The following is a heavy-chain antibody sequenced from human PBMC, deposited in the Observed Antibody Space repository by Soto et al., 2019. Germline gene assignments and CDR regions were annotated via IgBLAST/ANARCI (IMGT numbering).Heavy chain of an antibody. V-gene: IGHV3-30*18. CDR3: AKDGRVWDSSPSVYYGMDV. Sequence: PGGSLRLSCAASGFTFSSYGMHWVRQAPGKGLEWVAVISYDGSNKYYADSVKGRFTISRDNSKNTLYLQMNSLRAEDTAVYYCAKDGRVWDSSPSVYYGMDVWGQGTTVTVSS. D-gene: IGHD6-13*01. J-gene: IGHJ6*02. CDR2: ISYDGSNK. CDR1: GFTFSSYG.